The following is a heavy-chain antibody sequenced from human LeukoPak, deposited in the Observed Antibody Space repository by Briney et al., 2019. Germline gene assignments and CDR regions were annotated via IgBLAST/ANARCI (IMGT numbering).Heavy chain of an antibody. Sequence: SETLSLTCAVYGGSFSGYYWSWIRQPPGKGLEWIGEINHSGSTNYNPSLKSRVTISVDRSKNQFSLKLSSVTAADTAVYYCARDLAVRGVDYFDYWGQGTLVTVSS. D-gene: IGHD3-10*01. V-gene: IGHV4-34*01. CDR3: ARDLAVRGVDYFDY. CDR1: GGSFSGYY. CDR2: INHSGST. J-gene: IGHJ4*02.